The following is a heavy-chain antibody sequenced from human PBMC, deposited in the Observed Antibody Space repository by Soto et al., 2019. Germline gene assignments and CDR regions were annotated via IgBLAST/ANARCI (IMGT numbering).Heavy chain of an antibody. CDR3: ARFNTAMVTGHYYYGMDV. V-gene: IGHV1-58*01. Sequence: ASVKVSCKASGFTFTSSAVQWVRQARGQRLEWIGWIVVGSGGTNYAQKFQGWVTMTRDTSISTAYMELSRLRSDDTAVYYCARFNTAMVTGHYYYGMDVWGQGTTVTVSS. J-gene: IGHJ6*02. D-gene: IGHD5-18*01. CDR1: GFTFTSSA. CDR2: IVVGSGGT.